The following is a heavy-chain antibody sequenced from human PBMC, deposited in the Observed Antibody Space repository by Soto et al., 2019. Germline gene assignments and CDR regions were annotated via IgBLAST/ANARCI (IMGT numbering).Heavy chain of an antibody. CDR2: IYYSGST. Sequence: QVQLQESGPGLVKPSETLSLTCTVSGGSISSYYWSWIRQPPGKGLESIGYIYYSGSTNYNPSLKSRVTISVATSKNQFSLKLSSVTAADTAVYYCARGDGYNYVPFDYWGQGALVTVSS. J-gene: IGHJ4*02. CDR1: GGSISSYY. V-gene: IGHV4-59*01. CDR3: ARGDGYNYVPFDY. D-gene: IGHD5-12*01.